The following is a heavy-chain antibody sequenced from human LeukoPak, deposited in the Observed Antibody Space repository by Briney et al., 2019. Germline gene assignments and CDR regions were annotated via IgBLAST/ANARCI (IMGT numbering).Heavy chain of an antibody. CDR1: GFTFSSFP. V-gene: IGHV3-30*04. CDR3: AKEGDSSGHCGDFDI. D-gene: IGHD3-22*01. Sequence: GGSLRLSCAASGFTFSSFPMHWVRQAPGKGLEWVAGVSHDGSGTYYTDSVKGRFSISRDNAKNTLFLQMNSLRPEDTALYYCAKEGDSSGHCGDFDIWGQGTMVTVSS. J-gene: IGHJ3*02. CDR2: VSHDGSGT.